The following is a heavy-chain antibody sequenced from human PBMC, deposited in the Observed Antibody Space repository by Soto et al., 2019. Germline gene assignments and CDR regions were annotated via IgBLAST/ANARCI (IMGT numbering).Heavy chain of an antibody. D-gene: IGHD5-18*01. CDR2: IYPGDSDT. Sequence: PGESLKISCKGSGYSFTSYWIGWVRQMPGKGLEWMGIIYPGDSDTRYSPSFQGQVTISADKSISTAYLQWSSLKASGTAMYYCARLIDTAMVGYYYYGMDVWGQGTTVTVSS. CDR3: ARLIDTAMVGYYYYGMDV. V-gene: IGHV5-51*01. CDR1: GYSFTSYW. J-gene: IGHJ6*02.